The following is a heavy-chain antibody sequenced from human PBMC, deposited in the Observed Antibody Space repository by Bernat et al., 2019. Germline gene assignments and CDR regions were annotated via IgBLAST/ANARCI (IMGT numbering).Heavy chain of an antibody. CDR1: GGSFSGYY. CDR3: ARTLRFFDY. J-gene: IGHJ4*02. Sequence: QVQLQQWGAGLLKPSETLSLTCAVYGGSFSGYYWSWIRQPPGKGLEWIGEINHSGSTNYNPSLKSRVTISVDTSKNQFFLKLSYVTAADTAVYYCARTLRFFDYWGQGTLVTVSS. CDR2: INHSGST. D-gene: IGHD3-3*01. V-gene: IGHV4-34*01.